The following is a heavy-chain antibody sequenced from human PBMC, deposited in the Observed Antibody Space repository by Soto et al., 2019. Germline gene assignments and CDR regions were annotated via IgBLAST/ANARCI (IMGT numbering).Heavy chain of an antibody. J-gene: IGHJ4*02. CDR3: ARQVVATFGY. V-gene: IGHV4-39*01. Sequence: QLQLQESGPGQVKPSETLSLTCTVSGGSISSSSYYWGWIRQPPGKGLEWIGSIYYSGSTYYNPSLKSRVTISVDTSKNQFSLKLSSVTAADTAVYYCARQVVATFGYWGQGTLVTVSS. D-gene: IGHD5-12*01. CDR1: GGSISSSSYY. CDR2: IYYSGST.